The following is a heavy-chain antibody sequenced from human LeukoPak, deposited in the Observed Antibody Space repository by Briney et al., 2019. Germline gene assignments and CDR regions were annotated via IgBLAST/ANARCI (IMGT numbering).Heavy chain of an antibody. J-gene: IGHJ4*02. Sequence: GASVKVSCKVSGYALTQLSMHWVRQAPGKGFEWMGGIDPKDGETIYAQIFQGRVTMTDDTSTDTAYMELSGLTSEDTALYYCAGDVLVSGGSHYHGYWGQGTLVTVSS. D-gene: IGHD1-26*01. CDR2: IDPKDGET. CDR3: AGDVLVSGGSHYHGY. V-gene: IGHV1-24*01. CDR1: GYALTQLS.